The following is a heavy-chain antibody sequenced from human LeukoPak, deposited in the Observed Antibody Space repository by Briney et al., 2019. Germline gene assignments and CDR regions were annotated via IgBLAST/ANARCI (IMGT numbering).Heavy chain of an antibody. J-gene: IGHJ4*02. D-gene: IGHD3-22*01. CDR2: INPSGGST. CDR3: ARPHRDYYDSSGYYEYYFDY. V-gene: IGHV1-46*01. Sequence: GASVKVSCKASGYTFTSYYMHWVRQAPGQGLEWMGIINPSGGSTSYAQKFQGRVTMTRDMSTSTVYMELSSLRSEDTAVYYCARPHRDYYDSSGYYEYYFDYWGQGTLVTVSS. CDR1: GYTFTSYY.